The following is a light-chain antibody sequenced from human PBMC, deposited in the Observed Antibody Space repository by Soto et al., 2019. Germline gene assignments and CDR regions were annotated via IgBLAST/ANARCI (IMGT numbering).Light chain of an antibody. CDR3: QQYGSSRT. V-gene: IGKV3D-20*01. CDR2: DAS. CDR1: QSVSSY. Sequence: EIVWTQSPATLSLSLGERATLSCRASQSVSSYLAWYQQKPGLAPRLLIYDASNRATGIPDRFSGSGSGTDFTLTISRLEPEDSAVYYCQQYGSSRTFGQGTMVDVK. J-gene: IGKJ1*01.